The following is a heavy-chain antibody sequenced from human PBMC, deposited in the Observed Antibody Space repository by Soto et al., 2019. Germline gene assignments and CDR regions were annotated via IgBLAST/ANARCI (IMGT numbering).Heavy chain of an antibody. J-gene: IGHJ4*02. CDR1: GDSINSGSVY. Sequence: SETLSLTCSVNGDSINSGSVYWRWIRQSPGKGLEYIGYITYSGRTFYNPSLKSRVTISEDTSKSQFSLKVNSMTAADTAFYYCARYRRESVAGYTLDNWGQGMLVTVSS. V-gene: IGHV4-30-4*02. CDR2: ITYSGRT. D-gene: IGHD6-13*01. CDR3: ARYRRESVAGYTLDN.